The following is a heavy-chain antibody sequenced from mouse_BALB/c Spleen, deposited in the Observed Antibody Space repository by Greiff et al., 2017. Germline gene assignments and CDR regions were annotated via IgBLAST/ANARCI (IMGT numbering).Heavy chain of an antibody. CDR3: ARGVYWYFDV. Sequence: DVMLVESGGGLVKPGGSLKLSCAASGFTFSDYYMYWVRQTPEKRLEWVATISDGGSYTYYPDSVKGRFTISRDNAKNNLYLQMSSLKSEDTAMYYCARGVYWYFDVWGAGTTVTVSS. CDR2: ISDGGSYT. CDR1: GFTFSDYY. J-gene: IGHJ1*01. V-gene: IGHV5-4*02.